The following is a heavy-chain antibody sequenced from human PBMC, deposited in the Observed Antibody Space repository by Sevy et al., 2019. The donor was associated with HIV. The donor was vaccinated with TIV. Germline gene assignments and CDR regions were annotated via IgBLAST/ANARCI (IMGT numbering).Heavy chain of an antibody. CDR2: ISYDGSNK. J-gene: IGHJ4*02. Sequence: GGSLRLSCAASGFTFSSYAMHWVRQAPGKGLEWVAVISYDGSNKYYADSVKGRFTISRDNSKNTLYLQMNSLRAEDTAVSYCARVRGSWYGKPDYWGQGTLVTVSS. V-gene: IGHV3-30-3*01. CDR3: ARVRGSWYGKPDY. D-gene: IGHD6-13*01. CDR1: GFTFSSYA.